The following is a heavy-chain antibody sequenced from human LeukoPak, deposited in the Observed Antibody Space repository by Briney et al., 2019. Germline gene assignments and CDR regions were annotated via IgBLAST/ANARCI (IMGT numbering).Heavy chain of an antibody. D-gene: IGHD4-11*01. CDR1: RFTFSNYA. V-gene: IGHV3-23*01. CDR3: AKAGSNYPNNWFDP. J-gene: IGHJ5*02. CDR2: ISGSGGST. Sequence: RGSLRLSCAASRFTFSNYAMSWVRQAPGKGLEWVSGISGSGGSTFYADSVKGRFTISRDNSKNTLYLQMNSLRAEDTAIYYCAKAGSNYPNNWFDPWGQGTLDTVSS.